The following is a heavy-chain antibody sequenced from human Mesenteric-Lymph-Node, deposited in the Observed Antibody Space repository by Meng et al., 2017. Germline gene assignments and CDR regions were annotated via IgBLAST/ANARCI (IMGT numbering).Heavy chain of an antibody. Sequence: QVQLQQWGAGLLKPLWTRALTCAVYGGFISSVYWWNWVRQSPGKGLEWIGEIYHSGSTNYNPSLKSRVTISVDKSKNQFSLKLTSVTAADTAVYYCARGGYYSFDYWGQGTLVTVSS. CDR1: GGFISSVYW. J-gene: IGHJ4*02. CDR2: IYHSGST. CDR3: ARGGYYSFDY. V-gene: IGHV4-4*02. D-gene: IGHD5-18*01.